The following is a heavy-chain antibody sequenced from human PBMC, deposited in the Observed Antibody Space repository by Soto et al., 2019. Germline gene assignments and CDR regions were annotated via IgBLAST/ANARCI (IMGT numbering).Heavy chain of an antibody. J-gene: IGHJ4*02. D-gene: IGHD3-22*01. CDR2: IKQDGSEK. Sequence: EVQLVESGGGLVQPGGSLRLSCAASGFTFSSYWMSWVRQAPGKGLEWVANIKQDGSEKYYVDSVKGRFTISRDNAKNSLYLQMNSLRAEDTAVYYCARETYYYDSSGYYYGYWGQGTLVTVSS. CDR1: GFTFSSYW. CDR3: ARETYYYDSSGYYYGY. V-gene: IGHV3-7*05.